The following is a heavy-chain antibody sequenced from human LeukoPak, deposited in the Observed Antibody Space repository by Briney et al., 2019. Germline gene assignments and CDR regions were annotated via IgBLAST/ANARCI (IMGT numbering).Heavy chain of an antibody. Sequence: TPSETLSLXCTVSGGSISSSSYYWGWIRQPPGKGLEWIGSIYYSGTTYYNPFLKSRVTISVDTSRNQFSLKLSSVTAADTAVYYCARRSSSDWFFEYWGQGTLVTVSS. V-gene: IGHV4-39*01. D-gene: IGHD6-19*01. CDR1: GGSISSSSYY. CDR3: ARRSSSDWFFEY. J-gene: IGHJ4*02. CDR2: IYYSGTT.